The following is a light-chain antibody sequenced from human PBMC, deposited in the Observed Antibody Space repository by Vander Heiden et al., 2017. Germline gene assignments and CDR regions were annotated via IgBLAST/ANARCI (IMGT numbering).Light chain of an antibody. CDR3: QVWDSSSDDVV. CDR1: NIGSQS. J-gene: IGLJ2*01. CDR2: DDS. Sequence: SYVLTQPPSVSVAPGQTARITCGGTNIGSQSVHWYQQKPGQAPALVVYDDSDRPSGIPERFSGYNSGNTATLTISRVEAGDEADYYCQVWDSSSDDVVFGGGTKLTVL. V-gene: IGLV3-21*02.